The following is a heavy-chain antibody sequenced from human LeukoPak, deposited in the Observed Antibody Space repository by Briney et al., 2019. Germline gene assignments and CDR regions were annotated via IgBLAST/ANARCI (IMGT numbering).Heavy chain of an antibody. Sequence: ASVKVSCKASGYTFTSYVLHWVRQAPGQRLEWMGWINAGNGNTKYSQKFQGRVTITRDTSASTAYMELSSLGSEDTAVYYCARGYGEFNPDYWGQGTLVTVSS. V-gene: IGHV1-3*01. CDR2: INAGNGNT. CDR1: GYTFTSYV. D-gene: IGHD3-10*01. J-gene: IGHJ4*02. CDR3: ARGYGEFNPDY.